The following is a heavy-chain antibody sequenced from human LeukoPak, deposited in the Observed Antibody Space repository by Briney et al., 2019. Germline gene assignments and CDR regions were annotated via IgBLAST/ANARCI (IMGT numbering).Heavy chain of an antibody. CDR2: IYYSGST. J-gene: IGHJ4*02. V-gene: IGHV4-59*01. D-gene: IGHD6-19*01. CDR1: GGSISSYY. CDR3: ARDSGSSGWYPPFDY. Sequence: SETLSLTCTVSGGSISSYYWSWIRQPPGKGLEWIGYIYYSGSTNYNPSLKSRVTISVDTSKNQFSLKLSSVTAADTAVYYCARDSGSSGWYPPFDYWGQGTLVIVSS.